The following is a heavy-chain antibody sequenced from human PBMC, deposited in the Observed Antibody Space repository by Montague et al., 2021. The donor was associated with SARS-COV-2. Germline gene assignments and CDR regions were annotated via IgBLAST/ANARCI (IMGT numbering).Heavy chain of an antibody. CDR1: HGSISSSLSY. J-gene: IGHJ3*02. D-gene: IGHD5-12*01. V-gene: IGHV4-39*01. CDR2: ICRSGCT. CDR3: ARRGYTHSRHGDAFDI. Sequence: SETLSLTCTVSHGSISSSLSYWGWIRQPPGLGLVWIGCICRSGCTFSSPSLKSRITMSVYTSQNPFSLSLASVTATDTAVYDCARRGYTHSRHGDAFDIWGQGTTVTVSS.